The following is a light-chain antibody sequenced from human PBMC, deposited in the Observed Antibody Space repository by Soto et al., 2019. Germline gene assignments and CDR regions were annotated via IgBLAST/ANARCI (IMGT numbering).Light chain of an antibody. Sequence: SVLTQPRSVSGSPGQSVTISCTGTSSDVNDYKFVSWYQQHPGKAPKLMIFDVSERPSGVPDRFSASKSGNTASLSISGLQAEDEADYYCCSYAGTYSYVFGSGTKVTVL. V-gene: IGLV2-11*01. CDR3: CSYAGTYSYV. CDR1: SSDVNDYKF. J-gene: IGLJ1*01. CDR2: DVS.